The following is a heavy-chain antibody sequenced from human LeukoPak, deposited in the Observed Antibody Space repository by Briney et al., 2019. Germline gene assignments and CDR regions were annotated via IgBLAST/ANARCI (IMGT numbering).Heavy chain of an antibody. J-gene: IGHJ4*02. V-gene: IGHV4-39*07. CDR3: ARIGILWFGELLSPYFDY. CDR2: IYYSGST. CDR1: GGSISSSSYY. Sequence: SETLSLTCTVSGGSISSSSYYWGWIRQPPGKGLEWIGSIYYSGSTYYNPSLKSRVTISVDTSKNQFSLKLSSVTAADTAVYYCARIGILWFGELLSPYFDYWGQGTLVTVSS. D-gene: IGHD3-10*01.